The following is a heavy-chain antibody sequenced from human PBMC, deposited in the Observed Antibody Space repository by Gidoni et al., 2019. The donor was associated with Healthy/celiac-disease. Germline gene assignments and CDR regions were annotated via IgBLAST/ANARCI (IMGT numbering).Heavy chain of an antibody. D-gene: IGHD3-3*01. J-gene: IGHJ3*02. CDR1: GFALSSYA. V-gene: IGHV3-23*01. Sequence: EVQLLESGGGLVQPGGYLRLSCAASGFALSSYAMSWVRQAPGKGLEWVSAISGSGGSTYYADSVKGRFTISRDNSKNTLYLQMNSLRAEDTAVYYCAKFLEWPNAFDIWGQGTMVTVSS. CDR2: ISGSGGST. CDR3: AKFLEWPNAFDI.